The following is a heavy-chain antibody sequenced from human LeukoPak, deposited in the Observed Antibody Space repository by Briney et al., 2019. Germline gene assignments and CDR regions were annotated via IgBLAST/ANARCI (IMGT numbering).Heavy chain of an antibody. CDR1: GFTFSTYA. Sequence: PGGSLRLSCAASGFTFSTYAMSWVRQAPGKGLEWVSAISGSGDGTYYADSVKGRFTITRDNSKKTLYLQMNSLRAEDTAVYYCAKDSSGVYYRFGDWGQGTLVTVSS. CDR3: AKDSSGVYYRFGD. J-gene: IGHJ4*02. V-gene: IGHV3-23*01. CDR2: ISGSGDGT. D-gene: IGHD3-22*01.